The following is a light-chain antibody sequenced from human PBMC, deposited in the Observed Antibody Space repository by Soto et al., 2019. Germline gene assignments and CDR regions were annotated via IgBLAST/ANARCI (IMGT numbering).Light chain of an antibody. CDR1: QSVSSTY. CDR3: HQYVSSWT. V-gene: IGKV3-20*01. CDR2: GAS. J-gene: IGKJ1*01. Sequence: EIVLTQSPGTLSLSPGERATLSCRASQSVSSTYVAWYQQKSGQAPRLLIYGASSRATGIPDRFSGSGSGTDFTLTISRLEPEDFAVYYCHQYVSSWTFGQGTQVDIK.